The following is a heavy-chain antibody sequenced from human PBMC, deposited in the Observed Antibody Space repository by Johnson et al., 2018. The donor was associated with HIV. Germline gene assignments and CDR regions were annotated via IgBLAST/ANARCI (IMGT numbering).Heavy chain of an antibody. CDR2: IWFDGSIQ. CDR3: ARDWDAFDI. J-gene: IGHJ3*02. CDR1: GFTFSSYG. V-gene: IGHV3-33*01. Sequence: QVQVVESGGGVVQPGGSLRLSCAASGFTFSSYGMHWVRQAPGRGLEWVAVIWFDGSIQYYVDSVKGRFTISRDNAKNSLYLQMNSLRAEDTAVYYCARDWDAFDIWGQGTMVTVSS.